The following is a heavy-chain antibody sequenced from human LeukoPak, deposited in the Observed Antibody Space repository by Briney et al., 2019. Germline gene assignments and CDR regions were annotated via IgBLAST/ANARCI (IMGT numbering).Heavy chain of an antibody. CDR3: ARDYDSSGYYFGS. D-gene: IGHD3-22*01. CDR2: IYYSGST. Sequence: PSETLSLTCTVSGGSISSYYWSWIRQPPGKGLEWIGYIYYSGSTNYNPSLKSRVTISVDTSKNQFSLKLSSVTAADTAVYYCARDYDSSGYYFGSWGQGTLVTVSS. CDR1: GGSISSYY. J-gene: IGHJ4*02. V-gene: IGHV4-59*12.